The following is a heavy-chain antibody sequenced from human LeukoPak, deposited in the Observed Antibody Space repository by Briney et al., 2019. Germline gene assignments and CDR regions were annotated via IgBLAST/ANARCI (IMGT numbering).Heavy chain of an antibody. CDR3: ARDQRDIVVVVAATPFDY. J-gene: IGHJ4*02. D-gene: IGHD2-15*01. CDR2: ISSSSSYT. CDR1: GFTFSDYY. V-gene: IGHV3-11*06. Sequence: GGSLRLSRAASGFTFSDYYMSWIRQAPGKGLEWVSYISSSSSYTNYADSVKGRFTISRDNAKNSLYLQMNSLRAEDTAVYYCARDQRDIVVVVAATPFDYWGQGTLVTVSS.